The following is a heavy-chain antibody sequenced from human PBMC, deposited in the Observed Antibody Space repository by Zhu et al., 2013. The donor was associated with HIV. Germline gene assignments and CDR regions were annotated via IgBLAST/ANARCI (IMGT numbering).Heavy chain of an antibody. J-gene: IGHJ3*02. V-gene: IGHV1-46*01. D-gene: IGHD3-22*01. Sequence: QVQLVQSGAEVKKPGASVKVSCKASGYTFTTYYLHWVRQAPGQGLEWMGMINPSGGRTAYEQKFQGRLTMTTDASTSTVYMELTSLTSKDTAVYYCARGGDTIGFDIWGPRGQWSPSLQ. CDR1: GYTFTTYY. CDR2: INPSGGRT. CDR3: ARGGDTIGFDI.